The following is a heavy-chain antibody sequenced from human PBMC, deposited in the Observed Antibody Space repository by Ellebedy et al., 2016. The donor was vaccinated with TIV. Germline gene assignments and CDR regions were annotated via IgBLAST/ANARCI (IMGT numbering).Heavy chain of an antibody. Sequence: GESLKISCIASGFSFRSYWMSWVRQVPGKGLEWVANMRQEGDEKYYADSVKGRFTISRDNTKNSLYLQMNCLTGEDTAVYYCARRGSYGDYAVQINNWFDPWGRGTLVTVSS. CDR2: MRQEGDEK. CDR1: GFSFRSYW. D-gene: IGHD4-17*01. J-gene: IGHJ5*02. CDR3: ARRGSYGDYAVQINNWFDP. V-gene: IGHV3-7*01.